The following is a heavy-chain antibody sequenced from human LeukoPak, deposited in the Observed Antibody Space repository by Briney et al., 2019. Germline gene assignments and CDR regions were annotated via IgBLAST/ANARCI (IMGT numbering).Heavy chain of an antibody. J-gene: IGHJ4*02. CDR3: AKRASYYYDSSGSEQFDY. V-gene: IGHV3-23*01. D-gene: IGHD3-22*01. CDR1: GVTFSSYA. CDR2: ISGSGAST. Sequence: PGGSLRLSCAASGVTFSSYAMSWVRQAPGKGLEWVSVISGSGASTYYADSVKGRFTISRDNSKNTLYLQMNSLRAEDTAVYYCAKRASYYYDSSGSEQFDYWGQGTLVTVSS.